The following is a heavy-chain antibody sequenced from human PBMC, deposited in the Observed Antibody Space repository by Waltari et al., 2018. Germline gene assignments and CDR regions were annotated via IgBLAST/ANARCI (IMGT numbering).Heavy chain of an antibody. Sequence: EVQLVESGGGLVQPGGSLRLSCSGSGFTFTNHWMSWVRQAPGEGPEWVASIKQDGSEKYYGDSMKGRFTISRDNAKNSLSLQMDSLRAEDTAVYFCARGVTTVEYWGQGTLVTVSS. D-gene: IGHD2-21*02. CDR3: ARGVTTVEY. J-gene: IGHJ4*02. V-gene: IGHV3-7*04. CDR2: IKQDGSEK. CDR1: GFTFTNHW.